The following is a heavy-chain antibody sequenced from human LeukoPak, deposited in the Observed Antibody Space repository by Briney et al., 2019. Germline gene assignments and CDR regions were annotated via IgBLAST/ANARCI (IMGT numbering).Heavy chain of an antibody. V-gene: IGHV5-51*01. CDR3: ASARAGTTWFDP. D-gene: IGHD1-1*01. Sequence: GGSLKISCKGSGYSFSNYWIGWVRQMPGRGLEWMGIIYPDGSNTRCSPSFQGQVTISADKSTSTAFLQWSSLRASDTAMYYCASARAGTTWFDPWGQGTLVTVSS. CDR2: IYPDGSNT. J-gene: IGHJ5*02. CDR1: GYSFSNYW.